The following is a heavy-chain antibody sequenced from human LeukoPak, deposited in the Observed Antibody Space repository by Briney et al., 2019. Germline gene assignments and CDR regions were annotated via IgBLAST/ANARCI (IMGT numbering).Heavy chain of an antibody. CDR2: INHSGST. CDR3: ARPTYSSSRFAFDI. J-gene: IGHJ3*02. D-gene: IGHD6-13*01. CDR1: GGSFSGYY. Sequence: SETLSLTCAVYGGSFSGYYWSWIRQPPGKGLEWIGEINHSGSTNYNPSLKSRVTISVGTSKNQFSLKLSSVTAADTAVYYCARPTYSSSRFAFDIWGQGTMVTVSS. V-gene: IGHV4-34*01.